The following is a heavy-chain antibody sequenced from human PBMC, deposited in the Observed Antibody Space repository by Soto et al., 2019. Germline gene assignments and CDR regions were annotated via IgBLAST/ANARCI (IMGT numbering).Heavy chain of an antibody. Sequence: PGGSLRLSCAASGFTFSSYGMHWVRQAPGKGLEWVAVIWYDGSNKYYADSVKGRFTISRDNSKNTLYLQMNSLRAEDTAVYYCAKDPRGPHTTRYCSSTSCQILYYFDYWGQGTLVTVSS. V-gene: IGHV3-30*02. J-gene: IGHJ4*02. CDR2: IWYDGSNK. D-gene: IGHD2-2*01. CDR3: AKDPRGPHTTRYCSSTSCQILYYFDY. CDR1: GFTFSSYG.